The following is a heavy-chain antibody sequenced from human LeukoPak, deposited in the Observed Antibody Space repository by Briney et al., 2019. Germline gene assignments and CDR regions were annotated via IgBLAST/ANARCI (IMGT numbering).Heavy chain of an antibody. CDR3: ARDRSGELDY. Sequence: PGGSLRLSCAASGFTFSSYGMHWVRQAPGKGLEWVAFIRYDGSNKYYADSVKGRFTFSRDNSKNTLYLQMNSLRVEDTAVYYCARDRSGELDYWGQGTLVTVSS. CDR2: IRYDGSNK. J-gene: IGHJ4*01. CDR1: GFTFSSYG. V-gene: IGHV3-30*02. D-gene: IGHD3-16*01.